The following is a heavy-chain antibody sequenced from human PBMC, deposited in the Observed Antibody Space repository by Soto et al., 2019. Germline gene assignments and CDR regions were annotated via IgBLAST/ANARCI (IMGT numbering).Heavy chain of an antibody. D-gene: IGHD6-6*01. V-gene: IGHV3-11*06. Sequence: GGSLRLSCAASGFIFSDYYMSWIRQPPGKGLEWVSYISGSGSSTNYADSVKGRFTISRDNAKNSLYLQIYSLRAEDTAVYYCAMAQITAQYYFDYWGQGALVTVSS. CDR3: AMAQITAQYYFDY. J-gene: IGHJ4*02. CDR2: ISGSGSST. CDR1: GFIFSDYY.